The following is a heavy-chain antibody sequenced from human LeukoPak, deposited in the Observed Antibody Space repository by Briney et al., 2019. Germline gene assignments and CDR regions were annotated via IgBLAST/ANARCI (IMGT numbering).Heavy chain of an antibody. J-gene: IGHJ4*02. V-gene: IGHV4-4*07. CDR2: IYTSGST. CDR3: ASLGHSSSWVDY. Sequence: PSETLSLTCTVSGGSISSYYWSWIRQPAGKGLEWIGRIYTSGSTNYNPSLKSRVTISVDTSKNQFSLKLSSVTAADTAVYYCASLGHSSSWVDYWGQGTLVTVSS. D-gene: IGHD6-13*01. CDR1: GGSISSYY.